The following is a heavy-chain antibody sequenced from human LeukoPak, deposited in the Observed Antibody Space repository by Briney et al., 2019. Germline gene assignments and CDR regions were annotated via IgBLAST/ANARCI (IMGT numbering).Heavy chain of an antibody. J-gene: IGHJ6*02. V-gene: IGHV3-11*01. CDR1: GFTFSDYY. Sequence: GGSLRLSCAASGFTFSDYYMSWIRQAPGKGLEWVSYISSSGSTIYYADSVKGRFTISRDNAKNSLYLQMNSLRAEDTAVYYCAREKLRYFDWLLSQPHAYYYGMDVWGQGTTVTVSS. CDR2: ISSSGSTI. D-gene: IGHD3-9*01. CDR3: AREKLRYFDWLLSQPHAYYYGMDV.